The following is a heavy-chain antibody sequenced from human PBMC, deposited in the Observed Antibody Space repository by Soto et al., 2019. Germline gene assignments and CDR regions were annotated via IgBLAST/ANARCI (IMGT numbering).Heavy chain of an antibody. V-gene: IGHV3-66*01. J-gene: IGHJ3*02. CDR3: ARELVLVGSPDAFDI. CDR2: LYSSGST. CDR1: GLTVSSNY. D-gene: IGHD2-15*01. Sequence: GGSLRLSCAASGLTVSSNYMSWVRQAPGKGLEWVSVLYSSGSTYYADSVRGRFTISRDNSKNTLYLQMNSLGAEDTAVYYCARELVLVGSPDAFDIWGQGTMVTVSS.